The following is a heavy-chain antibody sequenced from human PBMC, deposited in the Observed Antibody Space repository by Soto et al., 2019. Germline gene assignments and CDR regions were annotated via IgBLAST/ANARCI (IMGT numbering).Heavy chain of an antibody. J-gene: IGHJ4*02. Sequence: GGSLRLSCAASGFPFSSYGMHWVRHFPGKGLVWVSRISYDGTSLTYADSVRGRFTVSRDNAKKMLYLQMNSLRVDDTAVYYCVPDVFGVYQFWGEGTVVTVSS. CDR1: GFPFSSYG. D-gene: IGHD3-3*01. V-gene: IGHV3-74*03. CDR3: VPDVFGVYQF. CDR2: ISYDGTSL.